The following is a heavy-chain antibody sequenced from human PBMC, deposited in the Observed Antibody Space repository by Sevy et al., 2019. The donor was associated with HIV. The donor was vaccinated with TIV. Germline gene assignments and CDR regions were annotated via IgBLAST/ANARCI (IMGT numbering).Heavy chain of an antibody. Sequence: GGSLRLSCAASGFIFSSYGMHWVRQAPGKGLDWVAFIRYDGNKKYFADSVRGRFTISRDNSKNTLYLQMNKLRSEDTAVYYCARGQGLDYWGQGTLVTVSS. CDR1: GFIFSSYG. CDR2: IRYDGNKK. V-gene: IGHV3-30*02. CDR3: ARGQGLDY. J-gene: IGHJ4*02.